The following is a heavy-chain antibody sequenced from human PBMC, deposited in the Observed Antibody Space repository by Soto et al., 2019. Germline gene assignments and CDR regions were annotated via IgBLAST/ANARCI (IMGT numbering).Heavy chain of an antibody. J-gene: IGHJ4*02. Sequence: EVQLLESGGGLVRPGGSLRLSCGASGFTFSVYAMTWVRQAPGKGLEWVPAISGNGGSTYYADSVKGRFTISRDNSKSTLHLQMNSLRVEDTAVYYCAKDRTFGPPLVRFDSWGQGTLVTVSS. D-gene: IGHD6-6*01. CDR1: GFTFSVYA. CDR2: ISGNGGST. V-gene: IGHV3-23*01. CDR3: AKDRTFGPPLVRFDS.